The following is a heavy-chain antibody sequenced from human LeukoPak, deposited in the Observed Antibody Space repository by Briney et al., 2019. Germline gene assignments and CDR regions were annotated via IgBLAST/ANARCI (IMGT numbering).Heavy chain of an antibody. CDR1: GFTFSSYS. CDR3: ARDGGIFGVVIGAFDI. D-gene: IGHD3-3*01. J-gene: IGHJ3*02. Sequence: QPGGSLRLSCAASGFTFSSYSMNWVRQAPGKGLEWVSYISSSSSTIYYADSVKGRFTISRDNAKNSLYLQMNSLRAEDTAVYYCARDGGIFGVVIGAFDIWGQGTMVTVSS. CDR2: ISSSSSTI. V-gene: IGHV3-48*01.